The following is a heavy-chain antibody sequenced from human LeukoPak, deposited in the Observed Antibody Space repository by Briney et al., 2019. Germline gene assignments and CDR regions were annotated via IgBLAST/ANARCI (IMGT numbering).Heavy chain of an antibody. CDR3: ARDVLLWFGELLRYFDH. V-gene: IGHV4-39*01. Sequence: PSETLSLTCTVSGGSISSSSYCWGWIRQPPGKGLEWIGSTYYSGSTYYNPSPKSRVTISVDTSKNQFSLKLSSVTAADTAVYYCARDVLLWFGELLRYFDHWGQGTLVTVSS. CDR2: TYYSGST. D-gene: IGHD3-10*01. CDR1: GGSISSSSYC. J-gene: IGHJ4*02.